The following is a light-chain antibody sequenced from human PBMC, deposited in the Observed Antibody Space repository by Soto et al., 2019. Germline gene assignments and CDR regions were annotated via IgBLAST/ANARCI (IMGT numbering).Light chain of an antibody. Sequence: EKVLTKSPGALSLSPGERATLSSRASQSVSTFLAWYQQRPGQAPRLLIAEASNRATGIPARFSGSGSGTDFTLTISRLEPEDFAVYYCQQSNYWPRTFGQGTKVDIK. CDR3: QQSNYWPRT. V-gene: IGKV3-11*01. CDR2: EAS. J-gene: IGKJ1*01. CDR1: QSVSTF.